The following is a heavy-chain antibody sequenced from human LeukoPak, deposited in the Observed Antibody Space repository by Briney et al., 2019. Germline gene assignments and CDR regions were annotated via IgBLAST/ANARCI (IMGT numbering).Heavy chain of an antibody. CDR2: ISSLSGTI. Sequence: GGSLRLSCAASGFTFSSYSMNWVRQAPGEGLEWVSYISSLSGTIYYADSVKGRFTISRDNSESTLYLQMNSLKAEDTAVYYCTFSPTGYYYDTSEWGQGTLVTVSS. V-gene: IGHV3-48*01. CDR1: GFTFSSYS. CDR3: TFSPTGYYYDTSE. D-gene: IGHD3-22*01. J-gene: IGHJ4*02.